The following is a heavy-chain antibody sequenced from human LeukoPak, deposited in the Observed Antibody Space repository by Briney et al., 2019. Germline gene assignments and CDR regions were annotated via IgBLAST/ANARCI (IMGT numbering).Heavy chain of an antibody. CDR1: GFTFSSYG. CDR3: AKDFGPAAMKEDY. D-gene: IGHD2-2*01. V-gene: IGHV3-30*02. Sequence: GGSLRLSCAASGFTFSSYGMHWVRQAPGKGLEWVAFIRYDGSNKYYADSVKGRFTISRDNSKNTLYLQMNSLRAEDTAVYYCAKDFGPAAMKEDYWGQGTLVTVSS. J-gene: IGHJ4*02. CDR2: IRYDGSNK.